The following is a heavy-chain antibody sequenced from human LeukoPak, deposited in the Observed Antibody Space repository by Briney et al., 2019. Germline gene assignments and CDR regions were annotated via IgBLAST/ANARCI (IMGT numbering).Heavy chain of an antibody. V-gene: IGHV4-39*07. Sequence: PSETLSLTCTVSGGSISSLNYYWGWIRQPPGKGLAWIGSIYYSGSSYYNPSLKSRVTILVDTSKNQFSLKLSSVTAADTAVYYCARDIYSSGWYDYWGQGTLVTVSS. CDR2: IYYSGSS. CDR1: GGSISSLNYY. CDR3: ARDIYSSGWYDY. D-gene: IGHD6-19*01. J-gene: IGHJ4*02.